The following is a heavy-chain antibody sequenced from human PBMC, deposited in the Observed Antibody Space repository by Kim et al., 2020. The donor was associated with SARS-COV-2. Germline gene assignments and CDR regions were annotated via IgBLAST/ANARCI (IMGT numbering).Heavy chain of an antibody. J-gene: IGHJ4*02. D-gene: IGHD6-6*01. CDR3: ARMRSRAHDW. V-gene: IGHV4-34*01. CDR1: SGSFSGYY. Sequence: SETLSLTCAVYSGSFSGYYWSWIRQPPGKGLEWIGEINHSGSTNYNSSLKSRVIISVDTSKNQFYLNLNSVTAADAAMYYCARMRSRAHDWWGQGTLVTVSS. CDR2: INHSGST.